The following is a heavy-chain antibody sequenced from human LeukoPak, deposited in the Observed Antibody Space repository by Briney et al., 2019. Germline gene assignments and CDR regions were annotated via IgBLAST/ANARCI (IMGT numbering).Heavy chain of an antibody. V-gene: IGHV4-39*01. D-gene: IGHD4-17*01. Sequence: SETLSLTCTVSGGSIISATYYWGWLRQPPGKGLEWIGSRYYSGNPYYNPSLQSRATVSADTSKNQFSLRLTSVTAADTAIYYCARVGDYGDYVNWFDPWGPGTLVTVSS. CDR1: GGSIISATYY. CDR3: ARVGDYGDYVNWFDP. CDR2: RYYSGNP. J-gene: IGHJ5*02.